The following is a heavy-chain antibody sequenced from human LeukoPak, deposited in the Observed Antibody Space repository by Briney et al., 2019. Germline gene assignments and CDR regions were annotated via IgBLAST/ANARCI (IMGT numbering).Heavy chain of an antibody. CDR2: ISSDGTTT. CDR3: QTYGQNYYYYYMDV. V-gene: IGHV3-74*01. Sequence: GGSLRLSCAASGFTFSTFWMHWVRQTPGKGLVWVSRISSDGTTTHYADSVKGRFTISRDNAKNTLFLHMNSLRAEDTAVYYCQTYGQNYYYYYMDVWGKGTTVTVSS. D-gene: IGHD3-10*01. J-gene: IGHJ6*03. CDR1: GFTFSTFW.